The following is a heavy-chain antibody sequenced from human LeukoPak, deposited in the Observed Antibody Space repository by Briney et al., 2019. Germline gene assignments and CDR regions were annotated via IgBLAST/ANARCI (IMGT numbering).Heavy chain of an antibody. CDR2: ITATSSST. Sequence: GGSLRLSCAASGFTFSSYGMSWVRQAPGKGLEGVSAITATSSSTHDADSVQGRFTISRDNSKNTLYLQMNSLRAEDTAVYYCAKVHDTFGLYYYMDVWGQGTTLIVSS. D-gene: IGHD3-10*01. J-gene: IGHJ6*03. CDR3: AKVHDTFGLYYYMDV. CDR1: GFTFSSYG. V-gene: IGHV3-23*01.